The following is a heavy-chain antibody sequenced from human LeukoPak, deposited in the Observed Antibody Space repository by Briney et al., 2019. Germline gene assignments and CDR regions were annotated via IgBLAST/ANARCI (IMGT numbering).Heavy chain of an antibody. CDR3: ARDDSSSDYYGMDV. CDR1: GFIFNNYA. V-gene: IGHV3-9*01. CDR2: ISWNSGSI. J-gene: IGHJ6*02. Sequence: GGSLRLSCAGSGFIFNNYAMHWVRQPPGKGLEWVSGISWNSGSIDYADSVKGRFTISRDNAKNSLYLQMNSLRAEDTAVYYCARDDSSSDYYGMDVWGQGTTVTVSS. D-gene: IGHD6-6*01.